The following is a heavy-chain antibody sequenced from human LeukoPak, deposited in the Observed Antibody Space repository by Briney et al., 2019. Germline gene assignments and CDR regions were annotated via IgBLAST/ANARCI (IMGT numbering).Heavy chain of an antibody. J-gene: IGHJ4*02. CDR3: ARDPVVGFDY. CDR2: INAGNGNT. CDR1: GYTFTSYG. D-gene: IGHD2-15*01. V-gene: IGHV1-3*01. Sequence: ASVKVSCKASGYTFTSYGISWVRQAPGQRLEWMGWINAGNGNTKYSQKFQGRVTITRDTSASTAYMELSSLRSEDTAVYYCARDPVVGFDYWGQGTLVTVSS.